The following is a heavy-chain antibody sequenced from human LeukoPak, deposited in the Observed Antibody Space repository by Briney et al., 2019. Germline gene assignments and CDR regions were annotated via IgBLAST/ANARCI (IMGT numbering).Heavy chain of an antibody. J-gene: IGHJ6*04. CDR2: IIPIFGTA. CDR1: GGTFSSYA. V-gene: IGHV1-69*01. Sequence: ASVKVSCKASGGTFSSYAISWVRQAPGQGLEWMGGIIPIFGTANYAQKFQGRVTITADESTSTAYMELSSLRSEDTAVYYCARGIVVVPASTYYYYGMDVWGKGPRSPSPQ. D-gene: IGHD2-2*01. CDR3: ARGIVVVPASTYYYYGMDV.